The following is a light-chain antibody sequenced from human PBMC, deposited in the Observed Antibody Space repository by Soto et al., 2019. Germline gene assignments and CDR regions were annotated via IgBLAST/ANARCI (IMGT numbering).Light chain of an antibody. CDR3: QQYGSSPPFT. J-gene: IGKJ3*01. CDR2: GAS. Sequence: EIVLTQSPGTLSLSPGESATLSCRASQSVSGSYVAWYQQRPGLAPRLLVYGASRRATGIPDRFRGSGSGTDFTLTVSGLEPEDFAVYFCQQYGSSPPFTFGPGTKVDIK. V-gene: IGKV3-20*01. CDR1: QSVSGSY.